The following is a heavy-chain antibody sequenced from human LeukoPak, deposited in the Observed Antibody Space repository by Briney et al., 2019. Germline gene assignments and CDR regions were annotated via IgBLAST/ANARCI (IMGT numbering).Heavy chain of an antibody. J-gene: IGHJ4*02. CDR2: INPNSGGT. V-gene: IGHV1-2*02. CDR3: ARSILFGGVIDPIDY. CDR1: GYTFTGYY. Sequence: ASVKVSCKASGYTFTGYYMHWVRQAPGQGLEWMGWINPNSGGTNYAQKFQGRVTMTGDTSISTAYMELSRLRSDDTAVYYCARSILFGGVIDPIDYWGQGTLVTVSS. D-gene: IGHD3-16*02.